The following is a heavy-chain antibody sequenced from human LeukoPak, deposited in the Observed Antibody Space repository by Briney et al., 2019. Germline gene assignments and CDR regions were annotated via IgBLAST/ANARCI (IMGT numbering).Heavy chain of an antibody. J-gene: IGHJ4*02. CDR3: ARGGDYGDYVAFRY. Sequence: GGSLRLSCAASGFTFSSYAMGWVRQAPGKGLEWVSAISGSGGSTYYADSVKGRFTISRDNSKNTLYLQMNSLRAEDTAVYYCARGGDYGDYVAFRYWGQGTLVTVSS. D-gene: IGHD4-17*01. CDR2: ISGSGGST. V-gene: IGHV3-23*01. CDR1: GFTFSSYA.